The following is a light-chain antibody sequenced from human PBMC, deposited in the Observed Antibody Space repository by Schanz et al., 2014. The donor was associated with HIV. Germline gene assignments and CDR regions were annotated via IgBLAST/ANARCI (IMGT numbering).Light chain of an antibody. CDR1: SSDVGGSDS. CDR2: DVT. Sequence: QSALTQPASVSGSPGQSITISCTGTSSDVGGSDSVSWFQQNPGKAPRLLIYDVTNRPSGVSHRFSGSKSGNTASLTVSGLQAEDEADYYCSSYADINNLVFGGGTKLTVL. V-gene: IGLV2-14*03. CDR3: SSYADINNLV. J-gene: IGLJ2*01.